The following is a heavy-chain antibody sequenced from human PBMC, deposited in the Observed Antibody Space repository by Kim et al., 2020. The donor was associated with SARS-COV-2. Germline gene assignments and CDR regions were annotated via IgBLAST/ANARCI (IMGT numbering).Heavy chain of an antibody. Sequence: SETLSLTCAVYGGSFSGYYWSWIRQPPGKGLEWIGEINHSGSTNYNPSLKSRVTISVDTSKNQFSLKLSSVTAADTAVYYCARDPTDIVVVPAASYDAFDIWGQGTMVTVSS. CDR3: ARDPTDIVVVPAASYDAFDI. D-gene: IGHD2-2*01. V-gene: IGHV4-34*01. J-gene: IGHJ3*02. CDR2: INHSGST. CDR1: GGSFSGYY.